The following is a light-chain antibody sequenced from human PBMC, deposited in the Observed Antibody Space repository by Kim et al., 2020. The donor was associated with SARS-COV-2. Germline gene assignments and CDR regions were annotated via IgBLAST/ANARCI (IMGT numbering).Light chain of an antibody. CDR2: GKN. J-gene: IGLJ2*01. CDR3: YSRDSSGNQVV. Sequence: ALGQTVRITCQGASLRSYYASWYQQKPGQAPVLVIYGKNNRPSGVPDRFSGASSGNTASLTITGAQAEDEADYYCYSRDSSGNQVVFGGGTQLTVL. CDR1: SLRSYY. V-gene: IGLV3-19*01.